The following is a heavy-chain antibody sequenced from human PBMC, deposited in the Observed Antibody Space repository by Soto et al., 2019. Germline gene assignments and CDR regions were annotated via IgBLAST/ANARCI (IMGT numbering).Heavy chain of an antibody. J-gene: IGHJ6*03. CDR3: ARENYGDYNNYYYYYMDV. CDR1: GGSFSGYY. V-gene: IGHV4-34*01. CDR2: INHSGST. D-gene: IGHD4-17*01. Sequence: SETLSLTCAVYGGSFSGYYWSWIRQPPGKGLEWIGEINHSGSTNYNPSLKSRVTISVDTSKNQFSLKLSSVTAADTAVYYCARENYGDYNNYYYYYMDVWGKGTTVTVSS.